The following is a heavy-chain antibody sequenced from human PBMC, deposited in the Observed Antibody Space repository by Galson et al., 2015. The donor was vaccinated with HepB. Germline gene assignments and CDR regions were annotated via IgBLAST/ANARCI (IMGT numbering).Heavy chain of an antibody. CDR1: GFTFSSYA. D-gene: IGHD1-1*01. V-gene: IGHV3-30*04. J-gene: IGHJ6*02. CDR2: ISYDGSNK. Sequence: SLRLSCAASGFTFSSYAMHWVRQAPGKGLEWVAVISYDGSNKYYADSVKGRFTISRDNSKNTLYLQMNSLRAEDTAVYYCARDLRVDDKYYYYGMDVWGQGTLVTVSS. CDR3: ARDLRVDDKYYYYGMDV.